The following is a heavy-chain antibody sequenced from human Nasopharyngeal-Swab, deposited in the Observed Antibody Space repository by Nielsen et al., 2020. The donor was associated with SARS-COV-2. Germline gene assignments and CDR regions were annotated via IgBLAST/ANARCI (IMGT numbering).Heavy chain of an antibody. Sequence: GESLKISCAASGFTSSDHPMHWVRQAPGKGLEYVSAISSDGLSTYYANSVKGRFTISRDNSKNTLYLQMGSLRLEDMAMYYCAKNYGLDVWGQGTTVTVSS. CDR3: AKNYGLDV. V-gene: IGHV3-64*01. J-gene: IGHJ6*02. CDR2: ISSDGLST. D-gene: IGHD2/OR15-2a*01. CDR1: GFTSSDHP.